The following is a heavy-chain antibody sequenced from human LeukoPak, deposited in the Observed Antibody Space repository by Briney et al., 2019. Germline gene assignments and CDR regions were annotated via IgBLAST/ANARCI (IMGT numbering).Heavy chain of an antibody. V-gene: IGHV4-4*07. CDR3: ARQPPQYYGMDV. Sequence: SQTMSLTCTVAGGSFSNYYWSWIRQPAGKGLEWIGRIYTSGSTNYNPSVKSRVTMSVDTSNDQFSLKLTSVTAADTAVYYCARQPPQYYGMDVWGQGTTVTVSS. CDR2: IYTSGST. J-gene: IGHJ6*02. CDR1: GGSFSNYY.